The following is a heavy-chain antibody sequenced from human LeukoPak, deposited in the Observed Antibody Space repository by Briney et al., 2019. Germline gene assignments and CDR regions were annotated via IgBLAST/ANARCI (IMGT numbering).Heavy chain of an antibody. D-gene: IGHD6-19*01. CDR2: IYTSGST. CDR3: ASRRGSGHVLLPFDY. V-gene: IGHV4-61*02. Sequence: SQTLSLTCTVSGGSISSGSYYWSWIRQPAGKGLEWIGRIYTSGSTNYNPSLKSRVSISVDTSKNQFSLKLSTVTAADTAVYYCASRRGSGHVLLPFDYWGQGTIVTVSS. J-gene: IGHJ4*02. CDR1: GGSISSGSYY.